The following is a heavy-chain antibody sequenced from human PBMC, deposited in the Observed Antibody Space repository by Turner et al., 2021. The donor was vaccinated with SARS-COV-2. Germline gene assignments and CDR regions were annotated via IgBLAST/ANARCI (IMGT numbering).Heavy chain of an antibody. V-gene: IGHV3-23*01. D-gene: IGHD6-13*01. J-gene: IGHJ4*02. CDR1: GFMFNRFG. CDR3: ARLHTSSWYFDY. Sequence: EVQLLESGGGLVQPGGSLRLSCTASGFMFNRFGMGWVRQAPGKGLEWVSGIVNSGGETWNADSVKGRFTSSRDNAMNTLYLQMNNLRVEDTAVYYCARLHTSSWYFDYWGQGTLVTVSS. CDR2: IVNSGGET.